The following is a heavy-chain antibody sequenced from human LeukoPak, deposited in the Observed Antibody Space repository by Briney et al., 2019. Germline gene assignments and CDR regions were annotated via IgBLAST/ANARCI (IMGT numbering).Heavy chain of an antibody. J-gene: IGHJ4*02. V-gene: IGHV1-69*05. CDR1: GGTFSSYA. Sequence: VKVSCKASGGTFSSYAISWVRQAPGQGLEWMGRIIPIFGTANYAQKFQGRVTITTDESTSTAYMELSSLRSEDTAVYYCARDPGSLDTAMAFDYWGQGTLVTVSS. CDR2: IIPIFGTA. CDR3: ARDPGSLDTAMAFDY. D-gene: IGHD5-18*01.